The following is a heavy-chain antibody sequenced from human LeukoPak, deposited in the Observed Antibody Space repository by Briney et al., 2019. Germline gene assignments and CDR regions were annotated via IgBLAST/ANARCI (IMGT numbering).Heavy chain of an antibody. D-gene: IGHD5-24*01. CDR3: ARDREEGYNSYYFDS. CDR2: INPSGGST. V-gene: IGHV1-46*01. CDR1: GYXFTSYG. Sequence: ASVKVSCKASGYXFTSYGISWVRQAPGQGLEWMGIINPSGGSTGYAQKFQGRFTMTRDTSTTTVYMELSSLRSEDTAVYYCARDREEGYNSYYFDSWGQGTLVIVSS. J-gene: IGHJ4*02.